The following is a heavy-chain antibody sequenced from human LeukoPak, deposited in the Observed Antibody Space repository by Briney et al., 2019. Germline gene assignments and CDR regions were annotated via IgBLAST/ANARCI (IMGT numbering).Heavy chain of an antibody. Sequence: SETLSLTCAVYGGSFSGYYWSWIRQPPGKGLEWIGEINHSGSTNYNPSLKSRVTISVDTSKNQFSLKLSSVTAADTAVYYCARSSYYDSSGYYLLDYWGQGTLVTVSS. V-gene: IGHV4-34*01. D-gene: IGHD3-22*01. CDR2: INHSGST. CDR1: GGSFSGYY. CDR3: ARSSYYDSSGYYLLDY. J-gene: IGHJ4*02.